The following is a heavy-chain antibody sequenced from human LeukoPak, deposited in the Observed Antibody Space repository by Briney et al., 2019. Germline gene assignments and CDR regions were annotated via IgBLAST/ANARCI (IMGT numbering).Heavy chain of an antibody. J-gene: IGHJ4*02. CDR2: IYYSGST. V-gene: IGHV4-59*12. Sequence: SETLSLTCTVSGGSISSYYWSWIRQPPGKGLEWIGYIYYSGSTNYNPSLKSRVTISVDTSKNQFSLKLSSVTAADTAVYYCARDRGELYPFDYWGQGTLVTVSS. CDR3: ARDRGELYPFDY. D-gene: IGHD1-26*01. CDR1: GGSISSYY.